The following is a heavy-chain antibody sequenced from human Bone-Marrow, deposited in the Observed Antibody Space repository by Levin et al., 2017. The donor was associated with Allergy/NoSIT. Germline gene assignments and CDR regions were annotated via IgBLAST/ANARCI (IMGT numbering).Heavy chain of an antibody. Sequence: SGPTLVKPPQTLTLTCTFSGFSLSTSGVGVGWIRQPPGKALEWLALIYWDDDKRYSPSLKSRLTITKDTSKNQVVLTMTNMDPVDTATYYCALTMVQGGPATNWFDPWGQGTLVTVSS. V-gene: IGHV2-5*02. CDR1: GFSLSTSGVG. J-gene: IGHJ5*02. CDR2: IYWDDDK. CDR3: ALTMVQGGPATNWFDP. D-gene: IGHD3-10*01.